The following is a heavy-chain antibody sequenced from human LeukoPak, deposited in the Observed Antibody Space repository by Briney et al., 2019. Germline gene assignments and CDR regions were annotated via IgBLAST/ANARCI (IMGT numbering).Heavy chain of an antibody. V-gene: IGHV1-69*13. CDR1: GGSFSTNT. J-gene: IGHJ4*02. CDR2: IIPIFGTA. CDR3: ASGYGRGDVFDY. Sequence: GASVKVSCKASGGSFSTNTLSWVRQAPGQGLEWMGGIIPIFGTANYAQKFQGRVTITADESTSTAYMELSSLRSEDTAVYYCASGYGRGDVFDYWGQGTLVTVSS. D-gene: IGHD5-12*01.